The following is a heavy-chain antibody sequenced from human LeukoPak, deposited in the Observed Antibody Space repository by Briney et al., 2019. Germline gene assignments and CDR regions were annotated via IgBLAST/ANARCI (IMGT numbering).Heavy chain of an antibody. Sequence: PGGSLRLSCAASGFTFDEYAMHWVRLAPGKGLEWVSGINWSSGSIGYADSVKGRFTISRDNAKNSLYLQMNSLRAEDTAVYYCARVWYSGSYPVDYWGQGTLITVSS. D-gene: IGHD1-26*01. CDR2: INWSSGSI. CDR3: ARVWYSGSYPVDY. CDR1: GFTFDEYA. J-gene: IGHJ4*02. V-gene: IGHV3-9*01.